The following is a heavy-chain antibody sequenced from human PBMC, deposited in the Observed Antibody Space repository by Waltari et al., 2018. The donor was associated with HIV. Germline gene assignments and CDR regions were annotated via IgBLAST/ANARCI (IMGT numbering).Heavy chain of an antibody. D-gene: IGHD2-15*01. CDR1: GYNFDKYW. CDR3: AGQGVVDGNDSYGMDV. Sequence: EVQLVQSGAEVKKPGESLKISCKGSGYNFDKYWIGWVRQMPGKGLEWMGISYPGDSETRNSPWCQGQVTFSADKSITTAYLEWGNLKGADTVRDYCAGQGVVDGNDSYGMDVWGQGTTVTVSS. J-gene: IGHJ6*02. V-gene: IGHV5-51*01. CDR2: SYPGDSET.